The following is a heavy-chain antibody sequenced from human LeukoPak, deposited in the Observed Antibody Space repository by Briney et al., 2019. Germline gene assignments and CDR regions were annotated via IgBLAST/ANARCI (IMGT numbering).Heavy chain of an antibody. D-gene: IGHD3-22*01. CDR1: GFAFSSYA. CDR3: AKEIQGSGYFDY. J-gene: IGHJ4*02. CDR2: ISGSGGST. Sequence: PGGSLRLSCAASGFAFSSYAMSWVRQAPGKGLDWVSAISGSGGSTYYADSVKGRFTISRDNSKNTLYLQMNSLRAEDTAVYYCAKEIQGSGYFDYWGQGTLVTVSS. V-gene: IGHV3-23*01.